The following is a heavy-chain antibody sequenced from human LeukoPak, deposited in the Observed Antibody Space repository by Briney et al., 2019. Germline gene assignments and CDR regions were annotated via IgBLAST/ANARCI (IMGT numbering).Heavy chain of an antibody. CDR3: ARIRSFYYFDY. J-gene: IGHJ4*02. CDR2: IDWDDDK. V-gene: IGHV2-70*11. CDR1: GFSLSTSGMC. D-gene: IGHD2-15*01. Sequence: ESGPALVKPTQTLTLTCTFSGFSLSTSGMCVSWIRQPPGKALEWLARIDWDDDKYYSTSLKTRLPISKDTSKNQVVLTMTNMDPVDTATYYCARIRSFYYFDYWGQGTLVTVSS.